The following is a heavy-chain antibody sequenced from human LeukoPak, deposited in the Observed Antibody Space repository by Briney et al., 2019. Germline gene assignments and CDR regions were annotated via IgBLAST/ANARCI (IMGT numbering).Heavy chain of an antibody. J-gene: IGHJ6*03. Sequence: SETLSLTCTVSGGSISSYYWSWIRQPPGKGREWIGYIYYSGSTKYNPSLKSRVTISVDTSKNQFSLKLSSVTAADTAVYYCARCPGLGSGSYYKSYYYYYMDVWGKGTTVTVSS. CDR3: ARCPGLGSGSYYKSYYYYYMDV. D-gene: IGHD3-10*01. CDR1: GGSISSYY. V-gene: IGHV4-59*01. CDR2: IYYSGST.